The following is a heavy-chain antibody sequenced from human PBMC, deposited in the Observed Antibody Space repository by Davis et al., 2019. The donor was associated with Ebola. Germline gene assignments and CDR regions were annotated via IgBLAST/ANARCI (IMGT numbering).Heavy chain of an antibody. CDR3: AKDKTTVTQYWYFDL. J-gene: IGHJ2*01. CDR1: GFTFSSYA. CDR2: ISYDGSNK. D-gene: IGHD4-17*01. Sequence: GESLKISCAASGFTFSSYAIHWVRQAPGKGLEWVAGISYDGSNKYYADSVKGRFTISRDNSKNTLYLQMNSLRAEDTALYYCAKDKTTVTQYWYFDLWGRGTLVTVSS. V-gene: IGHV3-30*04.